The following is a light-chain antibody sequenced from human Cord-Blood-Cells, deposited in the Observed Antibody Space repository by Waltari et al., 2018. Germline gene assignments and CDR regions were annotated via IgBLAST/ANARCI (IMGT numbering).Light chain of an antibody. V-gene: IGKV3-20*01. CDR2: GAS. CDR1: QSVSSNY. CDR3: QQYGSSLLT. Sequence: EIVLTQSPGTLSLSPGERATASCRASQSVSSNYLAWYQQKPGQTPRLLIYGASSRATGIPDRFSGSGSGTDFTLTISRLEPEDFAVYYCQQYGSSLLTFGGGTKVEIK. J-gene: IGKJ4*01.